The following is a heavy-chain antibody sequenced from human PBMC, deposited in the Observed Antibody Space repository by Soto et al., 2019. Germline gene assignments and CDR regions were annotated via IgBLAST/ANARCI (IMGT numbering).Heavy chain of an antibody. D-gene: IGHD7-27*01. J-gene: IGHJ3*02. CDR2: INAGNGNT. CDR1: GYTFTSYA. V-gene: IGHV1-3*01. CDR3: ASPSGRTGSPVWDAFDI. Sequence: ASVKVSCKASGYTFTSYAMHWVRQAPGQRLEWMGWINAGNGNTKYSQKFQGRVTITRDTSASKAYMELSSLRSEDTAVYYCASPSGRTGSPVWDAFDIWGQGTMVTVSS.